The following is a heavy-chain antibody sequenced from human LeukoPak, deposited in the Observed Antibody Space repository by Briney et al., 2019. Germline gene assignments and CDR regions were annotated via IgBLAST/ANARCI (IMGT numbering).Heavy chain of an antibody. V-gene: IGHV3-30*04. CDR2: ISYDGSNK. D-gene: IGHD6-19*01. CDR3: ASPAVAGSYYFDY. J-gene: IGHJ4*02. CDR1: GFTFSSYA. Sequence: GGSLRLSCAASGFTFSSYAMHWVRQAPGKGLEWVAVISYDGSNKYYADSVKGRFTISRDNSKNTLYLQMNSLRAEDTAVYYCASPAVAGSYYFDYWGQGTLVTVSS.